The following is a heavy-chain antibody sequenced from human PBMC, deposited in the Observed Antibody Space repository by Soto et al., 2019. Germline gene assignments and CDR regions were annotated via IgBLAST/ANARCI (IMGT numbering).Heavy chain of an antibody. Sequence: GASVKVSCKSSGFTFINYYMHCVRQAPGQGLEWMGVINPSGDSTNYAQKFQGRVTMTRDTSTSTVYMDLSSLRSEDTAVYYCARELHYGASDWYFDLWGRGTLVTVSS. CDR2: INPSGDST. V-gene: IGHV1-46*01. J-gene: IGHJ2*01. CDR1: GFTFINYY. CDR3: ARELHYGASDWYFDL. D-gene: IGHD4-17*01.